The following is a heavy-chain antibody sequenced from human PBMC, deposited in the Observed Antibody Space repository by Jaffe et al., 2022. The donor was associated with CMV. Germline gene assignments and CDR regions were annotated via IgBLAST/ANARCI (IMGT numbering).Heavy chain of an antibody. CDR2: ISGGGGST. D-gene: IGHD1-1*01. CDR3: AGTTTESLPYYYYYMDV. J-gene: IGHJ6*03. CDR1: GFSFSSCA. V-gene: IGHV3-23*04. Sequence: VQLVESGGGLVQPGGSLRLSCAASGFSFSSCALSWVRQAPGKGLEWVSAISGGGGSTYSADSVKGRFTISRDNSKNTLYLQMNNLRAEDTAVYYCAGTTTESLPYYYYYMDVWGKGTTVTVSS.